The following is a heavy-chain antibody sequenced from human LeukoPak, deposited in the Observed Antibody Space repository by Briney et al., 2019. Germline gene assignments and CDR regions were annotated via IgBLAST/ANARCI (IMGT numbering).Heavy chain of an antibody. Sequence: SETLSLTCAVYGGSFCGYYWRWVRQPPGTGLEWMGEINHSGSTNYNPSLKSRGTISVDTSKNQFSLTLSSVTAADTAVYYCASTQLQTYYYDSSGLDAFDIWGQGTMVTVSS. J-gene: IGHJ3*02. V-gene: IGHV4-34*01. CDR1: GGSFCGYY. CDR2: INHSGST. D-gene: IGHD3-22*01. CDR3: ASTQLQTYYYDSSGLDAFDI.